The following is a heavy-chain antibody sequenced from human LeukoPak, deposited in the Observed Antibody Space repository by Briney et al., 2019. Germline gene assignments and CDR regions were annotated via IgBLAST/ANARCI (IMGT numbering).Heavy chain of an antibody. D-gene: IGHD3-3*01. V-gene: IGHV1-3*03. CDR2: INAGNGNT. CDR1: GFTFTSYA. CDR3: ARGAPGGRFLEWLLRPPRRVYSTLDAFDI. J-gene: IGHJ3*02. Sequence: GGSLRLSCAASGFTFTSYAMHWVRQAPGQRLEWMGWINAGNGNTKYSQEFQGRVTITRDTSASTAYMELSSLRSEDMAVYYCARGAPGGRFLEWLLRPPRRVYSTLDAFDIWGQGTMVTVSS.